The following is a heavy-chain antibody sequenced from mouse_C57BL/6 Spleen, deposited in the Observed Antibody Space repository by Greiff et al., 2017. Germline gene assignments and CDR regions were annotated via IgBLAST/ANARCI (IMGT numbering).Heavy chain of an antibody. Sequence: VQLQQSGPELVKPGASVKMSCKASGYTFTDYNMHWVKQSHGKSLEWIGYINPNNGGTSYNQKFKGKATLTVNKSSSTAYMELRSLTSEDSAVYYCARWALYDGYLAWFAYWGQGTLVTVSA. CDR1: GYTFTDYN. D-gene: IGHD2-3*01. J-gene: IGHJ3*01. CDR3: ARWALYDGYLAWFAY. CDR2: INPNNGGT. V-gene: IGHV1-22*01.